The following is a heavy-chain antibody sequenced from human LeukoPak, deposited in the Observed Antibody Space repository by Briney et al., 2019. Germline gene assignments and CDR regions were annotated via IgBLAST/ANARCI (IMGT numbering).Heavy chain of an antibody. V-gene: IGHV4-34*01. CDR3: ARGRYDFDY. CDR2: INHSGST. CDR1: GGSFSGYY. Sequence: SETLSLTCAVYGGSFSGYYWSWTRQPPGKGLEWIGEINHSGSTNYNPSLKSRVTISVDTSKNQFSLKLSSVTAADTAVYYCARGRYDFDYWGQGTLVTVSS. D-gene: IGHD5-12*01. J-gene: IGHJ4*02.